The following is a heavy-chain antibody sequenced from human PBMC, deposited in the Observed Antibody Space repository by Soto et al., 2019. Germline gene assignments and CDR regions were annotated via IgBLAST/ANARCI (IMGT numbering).Heavy chain of an antibody. CDR1: GYTFTSYG. V-gene: IGHV1-18*01. Sequence: ASVKVSCKASGYTFTSYGISWVRQAPGQGLEWMGWISAHNGNTNYAQKLQGRVTMTTDTSTSTAYMELRSLRSDDTAVYYCARDRTVLRYFDWPLWGQGTLVTVSS. J-gene: IGHJ4*02. D-gene: IGHD3-9*01. CDR3: ARDRTVLRYFDWPL. CDR2: ISAHNGNT.